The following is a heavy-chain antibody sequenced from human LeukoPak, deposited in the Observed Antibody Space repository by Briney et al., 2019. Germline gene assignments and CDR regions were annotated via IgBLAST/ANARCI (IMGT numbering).Heavy chain of an antibody. CDR1: GFTFSSYG. CDR2: IRDDGSNK. CDR3: AKDGTTVTTGYPYYYYYMDV. J-gene: IGHJ6*03. D-gene: IGHD4-17*01. Sequence: PGGSLRLSRAASGFTFSSYGMHWVRQAPGKGLEWVAFIRDDGSNKYYADSVKGRFTISRDNSTTTLYLQMNRLRAEDTAVYYCAKDGTTVTTGYPYYYYYMDVWGKGTTVTISS. V-gene: IGHV3-30*02.